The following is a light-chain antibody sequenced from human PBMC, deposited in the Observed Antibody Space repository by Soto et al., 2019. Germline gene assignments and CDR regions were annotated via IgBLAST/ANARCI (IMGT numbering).Light chain of an antibody. CDR3: QQYGSSPYT. J-gene: IGKJ2*01. CDR1: QSVTSTY. V-gene: IGKV3-20*01. CDR2: DTS. Sequence: EIVLTQSPATLSLSPGERATLSCRASQSVTSTYLAWYQQKPGQAPRLLISDTSSRATGVPDGFNGSGSGTDFTLTISRLEPEDFAVYCCQQYGSSPYTFGQGTKLEIK.